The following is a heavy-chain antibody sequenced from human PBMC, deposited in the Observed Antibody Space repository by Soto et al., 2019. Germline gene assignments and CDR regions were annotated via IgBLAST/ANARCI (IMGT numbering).Heavy chain of an antibody. J-gene: IGHJ4*02. CDR3: ARGPGIAAAGYFDY. CDR2: INHSGST. Sequence: QVQLQQWGAGLLKPSETLSLTCAVYGGSFSGYYWSWIRQPPGKGLEWIGEINHSGSTNYNPSLKSRVTISVDTSKNQFSQKLSSVTAADTAVYYCARGPGIAAAGYFDYWGQGTLVTVSS. V-gene: IGHV4-34*01. D-gene: IGHD6-13*01. CDR1: GGSFSGYY.